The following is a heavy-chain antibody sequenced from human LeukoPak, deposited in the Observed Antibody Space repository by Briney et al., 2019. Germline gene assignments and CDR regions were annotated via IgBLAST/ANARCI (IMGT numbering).Heavy chain of an antibody. CDR1: GFTFSDYG. CDR2: IWYDGSNK. CDR3: ARDPPVTTNSSFFDY. Sequence: GGSLRLSCAAPGFTFSDYGMHWVRQAPGKGLEWVAVIWYDGSNKYYADSVKGRFTISRDNSKNTLYLQMNSLRAEDTAVYYCARDPPVTTNSSFFDYWGQGTLVTVSS. D-gene: IGHD4-17*01. J-gene: IGHJ4*02. V-gene: IGHV3-33*01.